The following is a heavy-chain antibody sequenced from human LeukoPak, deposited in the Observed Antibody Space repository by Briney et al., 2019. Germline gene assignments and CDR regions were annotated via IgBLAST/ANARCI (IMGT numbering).Heavy chain of an antibody. D-gene: IGHD3-22*01. CDR2: IYYSGST. CDR3: ARGTMMVGP. J-gene: IGHJ5*02. V-gene: IGHV4-59*01. CDR1: GGSISGYY. Sequence: SETLSLTCAVSGGSISGYYWSWIRQPAGKGLEWIGYIYYSGSTTYNPSLKSRATISVDTSKNQFSLRLSSVTAADTAVYYCARGTMMVGPWGQGTLVTVSS.